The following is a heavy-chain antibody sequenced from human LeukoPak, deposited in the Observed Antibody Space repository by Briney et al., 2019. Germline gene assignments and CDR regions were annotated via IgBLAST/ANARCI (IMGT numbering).Heavy chain of an antibody. CDR3: ARDRSDFWSGTRLYYFDY. V-gene: IGHV1-8*01. Sequence: ASVKVSCKASGYTFTSYDINWVRQATGQGLEWMGWMNPNSGNTGYAQKFQGRVTITTDESTSTAYMELSSLRSEDTAVYYCARDRSDFWSGTRLYYFDYWGQGTLVTVSS. J-gene: IGHJ4*02. D-gene: IGHD3-3*01. CDR2: MNPNSGNT. CDR1: GYTFTSYD.